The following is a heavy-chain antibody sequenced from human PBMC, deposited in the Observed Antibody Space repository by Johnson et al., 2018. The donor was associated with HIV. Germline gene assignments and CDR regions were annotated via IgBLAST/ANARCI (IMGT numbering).Heavy chain of an antibody. CDR2: ITSKTEGGTT. J-gene: IGHJ3*02. Sequence: VQLVESGGGLVQPGGSLRLSCAASGFTFSNAWMSWVRQGPGPGLAWGGRITSKTEGGTTDYAAPVTGRFTISRDDSKNTLFLQMNSLKIEDTATYYCTTAGSSGSAHAFDIWGQGTRVTVSS. D-gene: IGHD3-22*01. V-gene: IGHV3-15*01. CDR1: GFTFSNAW. CDR3: TTAGSSGSAHAFDI.